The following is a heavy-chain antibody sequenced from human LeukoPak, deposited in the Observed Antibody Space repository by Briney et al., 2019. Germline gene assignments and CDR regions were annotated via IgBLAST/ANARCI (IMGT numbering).Heavy chain of an antibody. J-gene: IGHJ4*02. CDR2: IKQDGSEK. Sequence: GESLKISCKGSGYSFTSYWIGWVRQMPGKGLEWVANIKQDGSEKKYVDSVKGRFTISRDNVKNSLYLQMNSLRADDTAVYYCAKDWDCWGQGTVVTVSS. V-gene: IGHV3-7*04. CDR3: AKDWDC. CDR1: GYSFTSYW.